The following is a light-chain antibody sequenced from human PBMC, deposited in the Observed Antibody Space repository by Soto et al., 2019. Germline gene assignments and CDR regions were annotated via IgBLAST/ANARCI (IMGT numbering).Light chain of an antibody. Sequence: QPVLTQSSSASASLGSSVKLTCTLSSGHSSYIIAWHQQQPGKAPRYLMKLEGSGSYNKGSGVPDRFSGSSPGADRYLTMSNLQSEDEADYYCETWDSNIRVFGGGTKLTVL. CDR3: ETWDSNIRV. J-gene: IGLJ2*01. CDR1: SGHSSYI. CDR2: LEGSGSY. V-gene: IGLV4-60*03.